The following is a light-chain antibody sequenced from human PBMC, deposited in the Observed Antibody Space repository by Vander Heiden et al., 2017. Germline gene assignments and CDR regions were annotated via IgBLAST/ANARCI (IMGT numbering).Light chain of an antibody. J-gene: IGKJ1*01. CDR1: QSISRAY. CDR2: GAS. V-gene: IGKV3-20*01. Sequence: EIVLTQSPGTLSLSPGERATLSCRAGQSISRAYLAWYQQKPGQAPRLLIYGASSRATGVPDRFSGSGSATDFILTITRLEPEDVAVYYCQQYGSSPPWTFGQGTKVAI. CDR3: QQYGSSPPWT.